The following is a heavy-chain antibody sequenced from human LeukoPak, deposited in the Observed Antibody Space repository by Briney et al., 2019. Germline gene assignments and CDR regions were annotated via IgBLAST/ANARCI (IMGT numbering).Heavy chain of an antibody. D-gene: IGHD1-26*01. J-gene: IGHJ4*02. V-gene: IGHV3-30*18. CDR1: GFTFSTYG. CDR2: FSSDGYTT. Sequence: PGRSLRLSCAASGFTFSTYGMHWVRQAPGKGLEWGTLFSSDGYTTYYADSVKGRFTISRDNSQNTLYLQMNSLRAEDTAVYYCAKSGGSYFSTLDSWGQGTLVTVSS. CDR3: AKSGGSYFSTLDS.